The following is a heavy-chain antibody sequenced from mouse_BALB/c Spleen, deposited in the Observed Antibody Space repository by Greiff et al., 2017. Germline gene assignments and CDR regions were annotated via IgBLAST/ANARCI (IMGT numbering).Heavy chain of an antibody. CDR2: ISSGSSTI. CDR1: GFTFSSFG. Sequence: EVQLVESGGGLVQPGGSRKLSCAASGFTFSSFGMHWVRQAPEKGLEWVAYISSGSSTIYYADTVKGRFTISRDNPKNTLFLQMTSLRSEDTAMYYCARSYDPAWFAYWGQGTLVTVSA. CDR3: ARSYDPAWFAY. J-gene: IGHJ3*01. D-gene: IGHD2-3*01. V-gene: IGHV5-17*02.